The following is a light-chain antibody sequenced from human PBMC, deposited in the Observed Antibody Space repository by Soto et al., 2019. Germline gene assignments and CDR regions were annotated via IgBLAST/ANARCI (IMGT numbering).Light chain of an antibody. CDR2: QTS. Sequence: QSPATVSSFQDDRVPLPCLASQYINTRLAWYQHRPGQAPRLLIYQTSIRAAGIPARFSASGTGTDFTLTISDVQPEDFAVYYCHQRQSWPRTFGQGTNVDIK. J-gene: IGKJ1*01. CDR1: QYINTR. V-gene: IGKV3-11*01. CDR3: HQRQSWPRT.